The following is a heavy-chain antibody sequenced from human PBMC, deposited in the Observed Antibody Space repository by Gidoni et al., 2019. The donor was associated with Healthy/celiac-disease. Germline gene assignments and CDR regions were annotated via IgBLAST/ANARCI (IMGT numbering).Heavy chain of an antibody. D-gene: IGHD6-13*01. J-gene: IGHJ6*02. V-gene: IGHV1-2*04. CDR2: INPNSGGT. CDR1: GYTFNGYY. CDR3: ARDVAAAGTDAYYYYYGMDV. Sequence: QVQLVQSGAEVTKPGASVTVSCKASGYTFNGYYMPWVRQAPGQGLEWMGWINPNSGGTNYAQKFQGWVTMTRDTSISTAYMELSRLRSDDTAVYYCARDVAAAGTDAYYYYYGMDVWGQGTTVTVSS.